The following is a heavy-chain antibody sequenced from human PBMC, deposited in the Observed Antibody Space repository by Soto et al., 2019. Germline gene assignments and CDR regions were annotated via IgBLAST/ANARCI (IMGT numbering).Heavy chain of an antibody. J-gene: IGHJ5*02. V-gene: IGHV4-31*03. CDR3: ARLRIATNNYKWFDP. CDR1: GAALNSGNYY. D-gene: IGHD2-21*01. CDR2: IYVTGAV. Sequence: SETLSLTCSVSGAALNSGNYYWSWIRQVPGKGLKWIGHIYVTGAVDYNPSLRDRITISQDTSERQFSLNLRLVTAADTAVYYCARLRIATNNYKWFDPWGQGTLVTVSS.